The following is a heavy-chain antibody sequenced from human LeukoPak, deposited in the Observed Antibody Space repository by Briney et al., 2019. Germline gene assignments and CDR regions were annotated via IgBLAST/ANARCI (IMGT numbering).Heavy chain of an antibody. CDR2: IWNDGSDK. V-gene: IGHV3-33*08. CDR1: GFTFSSYG. J-gene: IGHJ4*02. CDR3: ARANTAMVTPDY. D-gene: IGHD5-18*01. Sequence: GGSLRLSCAASGFTFSSYGMHWVRQAPGTGLEWVAVIWNDGSDKYYADSVKGRFTISRDNSKNTLYLQMNSLRANDTAVYYCARANTAMVTPDYWGQGTLVTVSS.